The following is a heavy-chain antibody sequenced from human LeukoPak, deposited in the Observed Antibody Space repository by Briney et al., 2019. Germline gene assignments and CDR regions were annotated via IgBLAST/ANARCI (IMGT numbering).Heavy chain of an antibody. V-gene: IGHV3-7*01. CDR1: GFTFSSYW. CDR2: IKQDGSEK. J-gene: IGHJ6*03. CDR3: ASNRGGCSGGSCYSGILYYYMDV. D-gene: IGHD2-15*01. Sequence: GGSLRLSCAASGFTFSSYWMSWVRQAPGKGLEWVANIKQDGSEKYYVDSVKGRFTISRDNAKNPLYLQMNSLRAEDTAVYYCASNRGGCSGGSCYSGILYYYMDVWGKGTTVTVSS.